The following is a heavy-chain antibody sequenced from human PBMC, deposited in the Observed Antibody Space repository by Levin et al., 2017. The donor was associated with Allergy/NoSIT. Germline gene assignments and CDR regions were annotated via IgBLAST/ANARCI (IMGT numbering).Heavy chain of an antibody. J-gene: IGHJ4*02. CDR1: GLSLSTSGMR. D-gene: IGHD4-17*01. V-gene: IGHV2-70*04. CDR3: ARIRDGDLYFDY. Sequence: SGPTLVNPTQTLTLTCTFSGLSLSTSGMRVSWIRQPPGKALEWLARIDWDDDQFYSTSLKTRLTISKQTSKNQVVLTMTNRDPVETATYYCARIRDGDLYFDYWGQGTLVTVSS. CDR2: IDWDDDQ.